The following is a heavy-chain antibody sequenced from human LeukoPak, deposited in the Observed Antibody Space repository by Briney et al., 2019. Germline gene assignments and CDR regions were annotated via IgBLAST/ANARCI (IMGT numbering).Heavy chain of an antibody. Sequence: GRSLRLSCAASGFTFSSYAMHWVRQAPGEGLEWVAVISYDGSNKYYADSVKGRFTISRDNSKNTLYLQMNSLRAEDTAVYYCARDGSTDTSLVINNWFDPWGQGTLVTVSS. CDR1: GFTFSSYA. J-gene: IGHJ5*02. D-gene: IGHD3-9*01. V-gene: IGHV3-30*04. CDR3: ARDGSTDTSLVINNWFDP. CDR2: ISYDGSNK.